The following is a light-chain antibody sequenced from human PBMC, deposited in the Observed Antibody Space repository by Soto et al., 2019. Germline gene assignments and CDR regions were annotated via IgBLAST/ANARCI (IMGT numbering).Light chain of an antibody. V-gene: IGLV1-40*01. J-gene: IGLJ1*01. CDR2: GNN. CDR1: SANIGANYD. CDR3: QSYDNTLSARYV. Sequence: QSVLTQPPSVSGAPGQTVTISCTGSSANIGANYDVHWYQQRPGTAPKLLIFGNNNRPSGVPDRFSGSKSGTSASLAITGLQAEDEGDYYCQSYDNTLSARYVXGTGTNVTV.